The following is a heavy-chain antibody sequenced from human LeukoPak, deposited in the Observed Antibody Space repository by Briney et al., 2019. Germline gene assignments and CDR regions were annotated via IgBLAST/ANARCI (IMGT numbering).Heavy chain of an antibody. V-gene: IGHV3-30*03. J-gene: IGHJ3*02. CDR3: AREDYGSGSNDAFDI. CDR1: GFTFSSYG. D-gene: IGHD3-10*01. CDR2: ISYDGSNK. Sequence: GGSLRLSCAASGFTFSSYGMHWVRQAPGKGLEWVAVISYDGSNKYYAESVKGRFTISRDNSKNTLYLQMNSLRAEDTAVYYCAREDYGSGSNDAFDIWGQGTMVTVSS.